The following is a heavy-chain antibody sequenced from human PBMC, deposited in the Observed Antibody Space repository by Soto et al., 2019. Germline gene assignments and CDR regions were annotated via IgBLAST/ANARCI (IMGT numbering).Heavy chain of an antibody. CDR2: IYPGDSDI. J-gene: IGHJ4*02. Sequence: GESLKISCKGSGYSFTSYWIAWVRQVPGKGLELMGVIYPGDSDIRYSPSFQGQVTISADKSISTAYLQWSSLKASDTAMYYCARQRVGWAYYYDSSGYDFDYWGQGTLVTVSS. CDR1: GYSFTSYW. V-gene: IGHV5-51*01. D-gene: IGHD3-22*01. CDR3: ARQRVGWAYYYDSSGYDFDY.